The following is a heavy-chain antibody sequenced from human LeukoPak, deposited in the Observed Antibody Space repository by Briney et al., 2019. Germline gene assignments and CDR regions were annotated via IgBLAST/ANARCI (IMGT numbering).Heavy chain of an antibody. J-gene: IGHJ6*02. CDR2: IWYDGSNK. D-gene: IGHD1-26*01. CDR3: ARHTGIFPRGGMDV. CDR1: GFTFSSYG. Sequence: PGGSLRLSCAASGFTFSSYGMYWVRQAPGKGLEWVAIIWYDGSNKYYGDSVKGRFTISRDNSKNTLYLQMNSLEFEDTAVYFCARHTGIFPRGGMDVWGQGTTVTVSS. V-gene: IGHV3-33*08.